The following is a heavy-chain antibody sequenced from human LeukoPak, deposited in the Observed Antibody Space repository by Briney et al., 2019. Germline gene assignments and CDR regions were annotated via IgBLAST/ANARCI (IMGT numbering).Heavy chain of an antibody. Sequence: VGSLRLSCAPSVFMFSAYAMTCVPQAPGKGLECVSAISVSGATTYYADSVRGRFTISRDNSKNTLDLQMDSLRSENQAGYYFAKDYEVSGWNGYFQYWGEGTLVTASS. CDR3: AKDYEVSGWNGYFQY. CDR1: VFMFSAYA. V-gene: IGHV3-23*01. CDR2: ISVSGATT. D-gene: IGHD6-19*01. J-gene: IGHJ1*01.